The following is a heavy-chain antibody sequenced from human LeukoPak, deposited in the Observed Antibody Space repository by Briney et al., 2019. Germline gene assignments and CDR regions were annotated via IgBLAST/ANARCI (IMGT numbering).Heavy chain of an antibody. Sequence: GGSLRLSCVVSGFTFSSYCMSWVRQAPGKGLEWVANIKQDGCEKHYVDSVKGRFTISRDNAKNSLFLQMNSLRAEDTAVYYCAKDRWATQTTYDAFDIWGQGTMVTVSS. CDR2: IKQDGCEK. CDR1: GFTFSSYC. CDR3: AKDRWATQTTYDAFDI. V-gene: IGHV3-7*01. D-gene: IGHD1-1*01. J-gene: IGHJ3*02.